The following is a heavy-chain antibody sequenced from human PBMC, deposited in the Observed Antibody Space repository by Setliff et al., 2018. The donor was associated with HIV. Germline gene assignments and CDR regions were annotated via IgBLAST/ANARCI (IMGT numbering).Heavy chain of an antibody. Sequence: ASVKVSCKASGYTFTNYGISWVRQAPGQGLEWMGWINAGNGNTKYSQKFQGRVTITRDTSASTAYMELSSLRSEDTAVYYCTRGGFDYWGQGTLVTVSS. CDR3: TRGGFDY. J-gene: IGHJ4*02. CDR1: GYTFTNYG. V-gene: IGHV1-3*01. CDR2: INAGNGNT. D-gene: IGHD3-10*01.